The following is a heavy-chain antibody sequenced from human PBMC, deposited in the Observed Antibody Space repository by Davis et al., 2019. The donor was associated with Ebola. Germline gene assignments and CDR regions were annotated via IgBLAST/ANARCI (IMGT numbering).Heavy chain of an antibody. V-gene: IGHV4-61*08. CDR2: INHSGST. Sequence: MPSETLSLTCTVSGGSISSGGYYWSWIRQHPGKGLEWIGEINHSGSTNYNPSLKSRVTISVDTSKNQFSLKLSSVTAADTAVYYCARDYGYCSSTSCYATSKLYYYYYGMDVWGKGTTVTVSS. D-gene: IGHD2-2*01. CDR3: ARDYGYCSSTSCYATSKLYYYYYGMDV. J-gene: IGHJ6*04. CDR1: GGSISSGGYY.